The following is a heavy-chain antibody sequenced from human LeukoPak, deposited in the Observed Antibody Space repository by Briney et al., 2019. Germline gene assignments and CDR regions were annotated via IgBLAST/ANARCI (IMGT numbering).Heavy chain of an antibody. Sequence: GGSLRLSCAASGFTVSSNYMSWVRQAPGKGLEWVSVIYSGGSTYYADSVKGRFTISRDNSKNTLHLQMNSLRAEDTAVYYCAREWGTVTRGVFDYWGQGTLVTVSS. CDR3: AREWGTVTRGVFDY. V-gene: IGHV3-66*01. D-gene: IGHD4-17*01. CDR1: GFTVSSNY. J-gene: IGHJ4*02. CDR2: IYSGGST.